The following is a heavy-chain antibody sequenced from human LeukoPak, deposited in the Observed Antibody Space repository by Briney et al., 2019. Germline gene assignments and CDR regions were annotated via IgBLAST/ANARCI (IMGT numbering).Heavy chain of an antibody. J-gene: IGHJ4*02. D-gene: IGHD2-15*01. CDR3: ARDFPTLGGDFDY. V-gene: IGHV3-53*01. Sequence: SGGSLRLSCTASGFAVRAYYMTWVRQAPGKGLEWVSVISDAGTTYYADSVKGRFAISRDNAKNSLYLQMNSLRAEDTAVYYCARDFPTLGGDFDYWGQGTLVTVSS. CDR1: GFAVRAYY. CDR2: ISDAGTT.